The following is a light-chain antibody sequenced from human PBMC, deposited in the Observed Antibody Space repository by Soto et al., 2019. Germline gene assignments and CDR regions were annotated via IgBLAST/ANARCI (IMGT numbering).Light chain of an antibody. CDR1: QDLGKW. CDR2: KAS. J-gene: IGKJ1*01. Sequence: LMSQSPSSLSASIGDRVKITCRASQDLGKWLAWYQQKPGKAPKLLIHKASTLSEGVPSRFSGFGSGTEYILTISDLQPDDFGTYLCQQYTSYWTFGQGTKVDIK. V-gene: IGKV1-5*03. CDR3: QQYTSYWT.